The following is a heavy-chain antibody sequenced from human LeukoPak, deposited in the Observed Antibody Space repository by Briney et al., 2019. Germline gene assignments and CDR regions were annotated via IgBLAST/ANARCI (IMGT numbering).Heavy chain of an antibody. CDR3: ARVSGPNSCGWSYYYYYYMDV. D-gene: IGHD6-19*01. CDR2: INYSGST. CDR1: GGSISSHY. V-gene: IGHV4-59*11. J-gene: IGHJ6*03. Sequence: SETLSLTCTVSGGSISSHYWSWIRQPPGKGLEGIGYINYSGSTNYNPSLKCRVTISVDTSKNQFSLKLSSVTAADTAVYYCARVSGPNSCGWSYYYYYYMDVWGKGTTVTVSS.